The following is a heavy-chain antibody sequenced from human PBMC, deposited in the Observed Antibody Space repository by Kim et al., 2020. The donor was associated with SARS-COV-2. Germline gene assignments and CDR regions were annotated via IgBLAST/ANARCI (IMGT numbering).Heavy chain of an antibody. D-gene: IGHD3-10*01. CDR2: ISGSGGST. J-gene: IGHJ6*02. Sequence: GGSLRLSCAASGFTFSSYAMSWVRQAPGKGLEWVSAISGSGGSTYYADSVKGRFTISRDNSKNTLYLQMNSLRAEDTAVYYCAKDQFYAMRFGEPPITYYYYYGMDVWGQGTTVTVSS. CDR3: AKDQFYAMRFGEPPITYYYYYGMDV. CDR1: GFTFSSYA. V-gene: IGHV3-23*01.